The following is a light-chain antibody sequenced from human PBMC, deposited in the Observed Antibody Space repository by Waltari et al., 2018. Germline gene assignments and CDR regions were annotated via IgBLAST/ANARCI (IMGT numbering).Light chain of an antibody. V-gene: IGLV1-51*01. CDR2: ANK. CDR1: SSNIGNYF. CDR3: ATWDNSLTAVV. J-gene: IGLJ2*01. Sequence: QSVLTQPPSVSAAPGQKVTISCSGSSSNIGNYFVSWYHQLPGATPKLLIYANKKRPSGTPDRFSASKSGTSATLDITGLQSGDEADYYCATWDNSLTAVVFGGGTKLTVL.